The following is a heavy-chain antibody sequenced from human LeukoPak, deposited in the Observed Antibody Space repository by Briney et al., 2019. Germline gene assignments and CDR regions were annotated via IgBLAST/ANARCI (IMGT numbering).Heavy chain of an antibody. V-gene: IGHV3-66*01. CDR2: IYSGGST. CDR3: ARPLTTVGPVDY. J-gene: IGHJ4*02. CDR1: GFTVSSNY. D-gene: IGHD4-11*01. Sequence: GGSLRLSCAASGFTVSSNYMSWVRQAPGKGLEWVSVIYSGGSTYYADSVKGRFTISRDNSKNSLYLQMNSLRAEDTAVYYCARPLTTVGPVDYWGQGTLVTVSS.